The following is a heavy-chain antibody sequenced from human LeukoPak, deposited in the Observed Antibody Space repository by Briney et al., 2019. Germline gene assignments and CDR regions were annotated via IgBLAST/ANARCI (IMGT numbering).Heavy chain of an antibody. CDR1: GYTFSGYY. CDR3: ASCYYDSSGYYYFDY. J-gene: IGHJ4*02. CDR2: IKPRSGAT. D-gene: IGHD3-22*01. V-gene: IGHV1-2*02. Sequence: ASVKVSCKASGYTFSGYYMHWVRQAPGQGHEWMGRIKPRSGATNYAQKFRGRVTMTRDTSNRTCYMKLSRLRSDDTALYYCASCYYDSSGYYYFDYWGQGTLVTVSS.